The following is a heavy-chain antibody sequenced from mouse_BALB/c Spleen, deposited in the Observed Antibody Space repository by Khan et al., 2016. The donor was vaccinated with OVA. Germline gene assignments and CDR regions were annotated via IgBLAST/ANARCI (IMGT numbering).Heavy chain of an antibody. CDR1: GYTFTNYW. Sequence: QVQLQQSGAELVKPGASVQLSCKTSGYTFTNYWIQWVKQRPGQGLGWIGQIFPGTGTTYSNENFKAKATLTVDTSSSTADMQLSSLTSEDSAVYFCARGYFGNYEFAYWGQGTLVTVSA. V-gene: IGHV1S132*01. J-gene: IGHJ3*01. CDR2: IFPGTGTT. D-gene: IGHD2-1*01. CDR3: ARGYFGNYEFAY.